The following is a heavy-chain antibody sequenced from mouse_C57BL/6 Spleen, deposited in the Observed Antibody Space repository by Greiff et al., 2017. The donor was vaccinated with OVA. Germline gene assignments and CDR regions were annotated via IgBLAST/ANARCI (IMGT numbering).Heavy chain of an antibody. J-gene: IGHJ1*03. CDR1: GYAFSSSW. D-gene: IGHD2-2*01. CDR2: IYPGDGDT. V-gene: IGHV1-82*01. CDR3: ARGDGYDEEWYFDV. Sequence: VKLMESGPELVKPGASVKISCKASGYAFSSSWMNWVKQRPGKGLEWIGRIYPGDGDTNYNGKFKGKATLTADKSSSTAYMQLSSLTSEDSAVYFCARGDGYDEEWYFDVWGTGTTVTVSS.